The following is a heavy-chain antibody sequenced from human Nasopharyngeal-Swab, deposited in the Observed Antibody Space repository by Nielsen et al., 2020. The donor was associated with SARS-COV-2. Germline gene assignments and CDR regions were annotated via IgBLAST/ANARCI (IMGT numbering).Heavy chain of an antibody. Sequence: GESLKISCAASGFSFSDYYMTWIRQAPGKGLEWVSSISSSTTNTNSADSVKGRFTISRDNAKNSLYLQMNSLRAEDTAVYYCARWNNWFDPWGQGTLVTVSS. CDR3: ARWNNWFDP. D-gene: IGHD1-1*01. CDR1: GFSFSDYY. J-gene: IGHJ5*02. CDR2: ISSSTTNT. V-gene: IGHV3-11*06.